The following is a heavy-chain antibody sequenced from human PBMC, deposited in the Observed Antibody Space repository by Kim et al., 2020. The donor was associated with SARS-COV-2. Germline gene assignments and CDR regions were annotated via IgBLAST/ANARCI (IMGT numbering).Heavy chain of an antibody. D-gene: IGHD2-21*01. CDR2: ISSGGAST. J-gene: IGHJ4*02. Sequence: GGSLRLSCAASGFAFNNNAMSWLRHAPGKGLEWVAGISSGGASTFYPRSLEGRVVITRDNSMNTVSLELTGLTADDTAVYYCARSTRYLISGGPDFWGPGTLVTVSS. CDR1: GFAFNNNA. V-gene: IGHV3-23*01. CDR3: ARSTRYLISGGPDF.